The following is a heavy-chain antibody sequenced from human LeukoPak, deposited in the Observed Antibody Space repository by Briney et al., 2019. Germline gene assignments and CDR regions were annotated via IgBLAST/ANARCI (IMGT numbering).Heavy chain of an antibody. D-gene: IGHD6-19*01. CDR1: GGSISSYY. J-gene: IGHJ3*02. Sequence: PSETLSLTCTVSGGSISSYYWSWIRQPPGKGLEWIGYIYYSGSTNYNPSLKSRVTISVDTSKNQFSLKLSSVTAADTAVYYCARGTLAVALRYAFDIWGHGTMVTVSS. CDR3: ARGTLAVALRYAFDI. V-gene: IGHV4-59*01. CDR2: IYYSGST.